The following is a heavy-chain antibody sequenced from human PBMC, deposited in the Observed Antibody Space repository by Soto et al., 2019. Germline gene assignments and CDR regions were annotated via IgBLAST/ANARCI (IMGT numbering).Heavy chain of an antibody. V-gene: IGHV4-59*01. J-gene: IGHJ4*02. CDR2: IYYSGST. CDR1: VGSISSYY. D-gene: IGHD2-2*01. Sequence: SETLSLTGTVSVGSISSYYWSWMRQPPGKGLEWIGYIYYSGSTNYNPSLKSRVTISVDTSKNQFSLKLSSVTAADTAVYYCARTPRERYCSSTSCYPPTYYFDYWGQGTLVTVSS. CDR3: ARTPRERYCSSTSCYPPTYYFDY.